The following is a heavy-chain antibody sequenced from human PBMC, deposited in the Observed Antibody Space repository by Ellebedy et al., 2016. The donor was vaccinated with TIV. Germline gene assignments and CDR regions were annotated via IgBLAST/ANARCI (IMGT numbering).Heavy chain of an antibody. CDR1: GGSISSSSYY. Sequence: MPSETLSLTCTVSGGSISSSSYYWGRIRQPPGKGLEWIGSIYYSGSTYYNPSLKSRVTISVDTSKNQFPLKLSSVTAADTAVYYCARLEKSGYDRAVNWFDPWGQGTLVTVSS. D-gene: IGHD5-12*01. CDR3: ARLEKSGYDRAVNWFDP. J-gene: IGHJ5*02. CDR2: IYYSGST. V-gene: IGHV4-39*01.